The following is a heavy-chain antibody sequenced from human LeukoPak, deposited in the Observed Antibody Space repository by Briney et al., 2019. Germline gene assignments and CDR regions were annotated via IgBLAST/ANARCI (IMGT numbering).Heavy chain of an antibody. V-gene: IGHV3-30*04. CDR1: GFTFSNFA. CDR2: VSYDGSYK. J-gene: IGHJ4*02. CDR3: ARAPGYGAAYYFDY. D-gene: IGHD1-1*01. Sequence: GGSLSLSCAATGFTFSNFAMHWVRQAPGKGLEWVAVVSYDGSYKYYADSVKGRFTIPRDNSKNTLYLQMNSLRAEGTAVYYCARAPGYGAAYYFDYWGQGTLVTVSS.